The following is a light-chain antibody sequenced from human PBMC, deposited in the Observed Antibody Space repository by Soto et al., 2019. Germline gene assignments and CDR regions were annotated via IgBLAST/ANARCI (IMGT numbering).Light chain of an antibody. Sequence: QSALTQPASVSGSPGQSITISCTGTSSDVGAYNYVSWYQQHPGKAPKLMIYEVSNRPSGVSNRFSGSNSGNTASLTISGLQAEDEAYYYCSSYTTSITLVFGGGTKLTVL. CDR1: SSDVGAYNY. V-gene: IGLV2-14*01. CDR3: SSYTTSITLV. CDR2: EVS. J-gene: IGLJ2*01.